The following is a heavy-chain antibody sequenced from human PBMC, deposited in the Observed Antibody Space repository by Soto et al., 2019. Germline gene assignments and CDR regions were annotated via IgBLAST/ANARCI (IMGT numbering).Heavy chain of an antibody. J-gene: IGHJ4*02. V-gene: IGHV1-18*04. Sequence: SXKVSFNASGDTFTSNGISWVRQAPGQGLEWLAWISIYNGNTQYAQKVQGRVTMTTDTSTNTAYMELRSLRSDDTAVYYCERATGSSSRPLVFDYWGQGTLVTVSS. CDR1: GDTFTSNG. CDR3: ERATGSSSRPLVFDY. D-gene: IGHD6-6*01. CDR2: ISIYNGNT.